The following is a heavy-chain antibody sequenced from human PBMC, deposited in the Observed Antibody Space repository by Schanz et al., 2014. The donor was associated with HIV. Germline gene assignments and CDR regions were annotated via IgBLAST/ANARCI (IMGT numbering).Heavy chain of an antibody. J-gene: IGHJ4*02. CDR1: GFTFRDSV. CDR2: ISSTSTYR. Sequence: DVQLVESGGGLEQPGGSLRLSCAASGFTFRDSVVSWVRQAPGKGLEWIASISSTSTYRFYAGSVKGRFTISRDNSEDTLYLQMNSLGVDDSAIYYCVKRGSEASSNTWFADSWGQGTLVTVSS. D-gene: IGHD3-10*01. CDR3: VKRGSEASSNTWFADS. V-gene: IGHV3-23*04.